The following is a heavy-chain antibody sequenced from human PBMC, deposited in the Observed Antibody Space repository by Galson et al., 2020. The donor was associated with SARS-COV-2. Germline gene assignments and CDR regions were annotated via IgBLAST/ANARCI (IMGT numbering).Heavy chain of an antibody. D-gene: IGHD3-10*01. J-gene: IGHJ6*02. CDR1: GFTFSSYE. V-gene: IGHV3-48*03. CDR2: ISSSGSTI. Sequence: GGSLRLSCAASGFTFSSYEMNWVRQAPGKGLEWVSYISSSGSTIYYADSVKGRFTISRDNAKNSLYLQMNSLRAEDTAVYYCARYYYGLVGMDVWGQGTTVTVSS. CDR3: ARYYYGLVGMDV.